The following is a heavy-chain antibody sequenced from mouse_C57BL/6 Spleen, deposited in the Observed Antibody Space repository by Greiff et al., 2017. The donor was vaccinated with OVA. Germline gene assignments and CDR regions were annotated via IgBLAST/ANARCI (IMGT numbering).Heavy chain of an antibody. CDR2: IWSDGST. Sequence: QVQLKESGPGLVAPSQSLSITCTVSGFSFTSYGVHWVRQPPGKGLEWLVVIWSDGSTTYNSALKSRLSISKDNSKSQVFLKMNSLQTDDTAMYYCARHVPDSYYYAMDYWGQGTSVTVSS. J-gene: IGHJ4*01. CDR1: GFSFTSYG. D-gene: IGHD2-12*01. CDR3: ARHVPDSYYYAMDY. V-gene: IGHV2-6-1*01.